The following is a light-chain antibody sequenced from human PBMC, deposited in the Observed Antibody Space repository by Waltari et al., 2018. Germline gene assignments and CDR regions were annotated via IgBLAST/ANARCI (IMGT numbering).Light chain of an antibody. CDR1: QSVLSSSNNKNS. CDR2: WAS. J-gene: IGKJ2*01. CDR3: QQYYSIPYT. V-gene: IGKV4-1*01. Sequence: DIVMTQSPDSLAVSLGEGATIHCKSSQSVLSSSNNKNSLAWYQQKAGQPPKLLFYWASTRGSGVPDRFSGSGSGTDFTLTISSLQAEDVAVYYCQQYYSIPYTFGPGTKLEIK.